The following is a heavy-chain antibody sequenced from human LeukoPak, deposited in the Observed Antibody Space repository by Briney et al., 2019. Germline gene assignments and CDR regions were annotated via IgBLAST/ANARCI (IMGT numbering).Heavy chain of an antibody. CDR2: IYHTGST. V-gene: IGHV4-59*02. Sequence: SETLSLTCTVSGGSVTDYYWSWIRQSPGKGLEWIGYIYHTGSTSYSPSLKSRVTISADTSQNQFSLKLSSVTAADTAVYYCASRKLGNDYWGQGTLVTVSS. J-gene: IGHJ4*02. CDR3: ASRKLGNDY. CDR1: GGSVTDYY. D-gene: IGHD7-27*01.